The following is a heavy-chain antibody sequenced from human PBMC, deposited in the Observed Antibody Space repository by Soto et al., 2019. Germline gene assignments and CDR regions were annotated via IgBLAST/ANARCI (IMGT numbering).Heavy chain of an antibody. J-gene: IGHJ4*02. CDR2: IYYSGST. V-gene: IGHV4-59*08. Sequence: QVQLQESGPGLVKPSETLSLTCTVSGGSISSYYWSWIRQPPGKGLEWIGYIYYSGSTNYNPSLKSRVTISVDTSKNQFSLNLSSVTAADTAVYYCSRCRPESSHSYAVDYWGQGTLVTVSS. CDR1: GGSISSYY. D-gene: IGHD5-18*01. CDR3: SRCRPESSHSYAVDY.